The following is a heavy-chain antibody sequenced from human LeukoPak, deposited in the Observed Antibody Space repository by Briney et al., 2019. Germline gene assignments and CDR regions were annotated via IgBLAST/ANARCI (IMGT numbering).Heavy chain of an antibody. D-gene: IGHD6-25*01. Sequence: GSLRLSCVASVFIASNTYMSSGRQAPGKGLEWASVIYSGGSTYYADSVKGRLTISRENSKNTLYLQMNSRRAEDTAVYYCAREEQRVAGNLDYWGQGTLVTVSS. V-gene: IGHV3-53*01. J-gene: IGHJ4*02. CDR1: VFIASNTY. CDR2: IYSGGST. CDR3: AREEQRVAGNLDY.